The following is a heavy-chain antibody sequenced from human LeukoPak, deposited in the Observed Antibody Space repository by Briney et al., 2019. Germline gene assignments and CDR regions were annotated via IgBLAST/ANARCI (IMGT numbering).Heavy chain of an antibody. Sequence: PGRSLRLSCAASGFTFSSYAMHWVRQAPGKGLEWVAVISYDGSNKYYADSVKGRFTISRDNAKNSLYLQMNSLRAEDTAVYYCARYCSGGSCPYYYYGMDVWGQGTTVTVSS. V-gene: IGHV3-30-3*01. CDR1: GFTFSSYA. D-gene: IGHD2-15*01. CDR2: ISYDGSNK. J-gene: IGHJ6*02. CDR3: ARYCSGGSCPYYYYGMDV.